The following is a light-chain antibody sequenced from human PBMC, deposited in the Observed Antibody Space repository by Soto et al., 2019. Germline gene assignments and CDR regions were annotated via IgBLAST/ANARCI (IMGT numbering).Light chain of an antibody. Sequence: IRMTQSPSSFSTSTGDRVTITCRASQSISSWLAWFQQKPGKAPNLLIYDASTLESGVPSRFSGSGSGTEFTLTISSLQPDDSATYYCQQYKTYFWTFGQGTKVDIK. J-gene: IGKJ1*01. CDR1: QSISSW. CDR2: DAS. CDR3: QQYKTYFWT. V-gene: IGKV1-5*01.